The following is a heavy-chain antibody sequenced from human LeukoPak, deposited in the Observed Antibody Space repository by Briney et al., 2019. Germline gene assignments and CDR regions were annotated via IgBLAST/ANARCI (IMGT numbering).Heavy chain of an antibody. D-gene: IGHD2-2*01. CDR2: INPNSGGT. CDR3: ARDEPAANYYYYMDV. V-gene: IGHV1-2*02. Sequence: ASVKASCKASGYTFTGYYMHWVRQAPGQGLEWMGWINPNSGGTNYAQKFQGRVTMTRDTSICTAYMELSRLRSDDTAVYYCARDEPAANYYYYMDVWGKGTTVTVSS. J-gene: IGHJ6*03. CDR1: GYTFTGYY.